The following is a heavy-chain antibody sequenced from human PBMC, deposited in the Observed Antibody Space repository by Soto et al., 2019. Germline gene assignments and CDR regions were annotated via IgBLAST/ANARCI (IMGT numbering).Heavy chain of an antibody. J-gene: IGHJ4*02. CDR3: ASRGYCSGGSCEQYFDY. Sequence: PSETLSLTCTVSGGSISSSYWSWIRQPPGKGLEWIGYIYYSGSTNYNPSLKSRVTISVDTSKNQFSLKLSSVTAADTAVYYCASRGYCSGGSCEQYFDYWGQG. V-gene: IGHV4-59*08. CDR2: IYYSGST. D-gene: IGHD2-15*01. CDR1: GGSISSSY.